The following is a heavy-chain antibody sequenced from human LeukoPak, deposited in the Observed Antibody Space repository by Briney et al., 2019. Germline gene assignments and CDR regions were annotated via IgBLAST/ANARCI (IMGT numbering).Heavy chain of an antibody. CDR3: ATDFLRVRGVINY. V-gene: IGHV1-24*01. D-gene: IGHD3-10*01. J-gene: IGHJ4*02. Sequence: RASVKVSCKVSGYTLTELSMHWVRQAPGKGLEWMGGFDPEDGETIYAQKFQGRVTMTEDTSTDTAYMELSSLRSEDTAVYYCATDFLRVRGVINYWGQGTLVTVSS. CDR1: GYTLTELS. CDR2: FDPEDGET.